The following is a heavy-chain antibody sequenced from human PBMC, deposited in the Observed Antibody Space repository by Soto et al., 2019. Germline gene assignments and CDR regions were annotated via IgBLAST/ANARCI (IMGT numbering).Heavy chain of an antibody. V-gene: IGHV4-31*03. Sequence: PSETLSLTCTVSGGSISSGGYYWSWIRQHPGKGLEWIGYIYYSGSTYYNPYLKSRVNISVDTSKNQFSLKLSSVTAADTAVYYCARDQSGYCSGGSCYGYYYYGMDVWGQGTTVTVSS. CDR2: IYYSGST. J-gene: IGHJ6*02. CDR1: GGSISSGGYY. CDR3: ARDQSGYCSGGSCYGYYYYGMDV. D-gene: IGHD2-15*01.